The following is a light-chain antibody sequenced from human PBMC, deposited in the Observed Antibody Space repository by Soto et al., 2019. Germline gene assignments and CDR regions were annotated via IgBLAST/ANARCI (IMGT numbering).Light chain of an antibody. CDR3: GSITRSSTSV. J-gene: IGLJ1*01. CDR2: DVT. CDR1: SSDVGGFEY. Sequence: QSLLGQPASVSGSPGQSITISCTGTSSDVGGFEYVSWYQHQPGKAPKLIIYDVTKRPSGVSNRFSGSKSGNTASLTISGIQAEDEGDYYCGSITRSSTSVFGIGTKVTVL. V-gene: IGLV2-14*01.